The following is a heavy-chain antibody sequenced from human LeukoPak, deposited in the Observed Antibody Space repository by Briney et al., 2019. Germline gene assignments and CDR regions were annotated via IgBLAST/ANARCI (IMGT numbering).Heavy chain of an antibody. D-gene: IGHD3-3*01. CDR2: INHSGST. Sequence: PSETLSLTCAVYGGSFSGYYWSWIRQPPGKGLEWIGEINHSGSTNYNPSLKSRVTISVDTSKNQFSLKLSSVTAADTAVYYCARERPIFGVALPHDYWGQGTLVTVSS. CDR3: ARERPIFGVALPHDY. J-gene: IGHJ4*02. CDR1: GGSFSGYY. V-gene: IGHV4-34*01.